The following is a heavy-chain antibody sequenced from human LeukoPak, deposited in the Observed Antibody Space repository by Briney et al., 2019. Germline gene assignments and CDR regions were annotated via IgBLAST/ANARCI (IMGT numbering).Heavy chain of an antibody. Sequence: ASVKVSCKASGYTFTSYGTSWVRQAPGQGLEWMGWISAYNGNTNYAQKLQGRVTMTTVTSTSTAYMELRSLRSDDTAVYYCARVFSGGSCYYWGQGTLVTVSS. CDR3: ARVFSGGSCYY. V-gene: IGHV1-18*01. D-gene: IGHD2-15*01. CDR1: GYTFTSYG. J-gene: IGHJ4*02. CDR2: ISAYNGNT.